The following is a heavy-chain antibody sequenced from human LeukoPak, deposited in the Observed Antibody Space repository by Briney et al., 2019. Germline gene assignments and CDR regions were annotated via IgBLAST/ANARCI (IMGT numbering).Heavy chain of an antibody. D-gene: IGHD7-27*01. Sequence: SETLSLTCTVSGGSISSHYWSWIRQSPGKGLEWIGYIYYSGYTNYNPSLKSRVTISVDTSGNQFSLKLSPVSAADTAVYYCARGLGNYFDYWGQGTLVTVSS. CDR2: IYYSGYT. CDR1: GGSISSHY. CDR3: ARGLGNYFDY. J-gene: IGHJ4*02. V-gene: IGHV4-59*11.